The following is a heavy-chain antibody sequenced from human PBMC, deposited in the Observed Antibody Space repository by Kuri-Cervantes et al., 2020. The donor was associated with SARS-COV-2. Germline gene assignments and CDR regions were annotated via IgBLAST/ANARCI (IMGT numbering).Heavy chain of an antibody. D-gene: IGHD3-9*01. J-gene: IGHJ4*02. Sequence: GESLKISCAASGFTFSSYRMNWVRQAPGKGLEWVSSISSSSSYIYYADSVKGRFTISRDNAKNSLYLQMNSLRAEDTAVYYCARDLVLRYFDWTISGAFDYWGQGTLVTVSS. CDR3: ARDLVLRYFDWTISGAFDY. CDR2: ISSSSSYI. V-gene: IGHV3-21*01. CDR1: GFTFSSYR.